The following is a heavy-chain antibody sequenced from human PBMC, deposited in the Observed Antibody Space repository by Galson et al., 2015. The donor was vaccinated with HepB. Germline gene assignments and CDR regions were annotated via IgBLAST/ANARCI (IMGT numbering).Heavy chain of an antibody. CDR2: IYPGDSDT. CDR1: GYSFTSYW. CDR3: AIRVAVQSAFDY. Sequence: QSGAEVKKPGESLKISCKGSGYSFTSYWIGWVRQMPGKGLDWMGIIYPGDSDTRYSPSFQGKVTISTDKSISTAYLQWSRLKASDTAMYYCAIRVAVQSAFDYWGQGTLVTVSS. V-gene: IGHV5-51*03. J-gene: IGHJ4*02. D-gene: IGHD2-2*01.